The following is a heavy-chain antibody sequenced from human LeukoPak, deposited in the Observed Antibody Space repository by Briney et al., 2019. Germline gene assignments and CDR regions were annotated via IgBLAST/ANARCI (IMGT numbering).Heavy chain of an antibody. V-gene: IGHV3-49*04. CDR3: TRGSTHQWLYYGMDV. CDR2: IRSKSYGGTT. Sequence: GGSLRLSCTTSGFTFGDHAMSWVRQAPGKGLEWVGFIRSKSYGGTTEYAASVKGRFTISRDDSKSIAYLQMDSLKTDDTAMYYCTRGSTHQWLYYGMDVWGQGTTVTVSS. J-gene: IGHJ6*02. CDR1: GFTFGDHA. D-gene: IGHD5-24*01.